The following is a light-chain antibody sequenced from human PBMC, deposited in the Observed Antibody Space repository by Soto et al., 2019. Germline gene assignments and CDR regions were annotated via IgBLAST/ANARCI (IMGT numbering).Light chain of an antibody. CDR3: QVWDSSSDHPYVV. J-gene: IGLJ2*01. V-gene: IGLV3-21*04. CDR2: YDS. CDR1: NIGSKS. Sequence: SYELTQPPSVSVAPGKTARITCGGNNIGSKSVHWYQQKPGQAPVLVIYYDSDRPSGIPERFSGSNSGNTATLTISRVEAGDEADYYCQVWDSSSDHPYVVFGGGTSSPS.